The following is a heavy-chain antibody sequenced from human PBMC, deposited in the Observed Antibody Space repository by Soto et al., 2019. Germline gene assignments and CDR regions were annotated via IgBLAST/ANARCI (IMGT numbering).Heavy chain of an antibody. CDR2: INAGNGNT. Sequence: QVQLVQSGAEVKKPGASVKVSCKASGYTFTSYAMHWVRQAPGQRREWMGWINAGNGNTKYSQKFQGRVTITRDTSASTASMELSSLRSEDTAVYYCARDGVRAVAPVPYYFGMYVLGEGPTVTVAS. D-gene: IGHD6-19*01. CDR1: GYTFTSYA. J-gene: IGHJ6*01. V-gene: IGHV1-3*01. CDR3: ARDGVRAVAPVPYYFGMYV.